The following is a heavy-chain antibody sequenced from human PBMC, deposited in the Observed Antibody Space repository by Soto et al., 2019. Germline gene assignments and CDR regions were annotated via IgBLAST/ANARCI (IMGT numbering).Heavy chain of an antibody. J-gene: IGHJ4*02. V-gene: IGHV4-59*01. CDR3: ARVSGDTPPDY. CDR2: IYYSGST. Sequence: QVQLQESGPGLVKPSETLSLTCTVSGGSISSYYWSWIRQPPGKGLEWIGYIYYSGSTNYNPSLKRXXTXTXXTSKNQFAPKLSSVTAAYPAVYYCARVSGDTPPDYWGQGTLVTVSS. D-gene: IGHD3-10*01. CDR1: GGSISSYY.